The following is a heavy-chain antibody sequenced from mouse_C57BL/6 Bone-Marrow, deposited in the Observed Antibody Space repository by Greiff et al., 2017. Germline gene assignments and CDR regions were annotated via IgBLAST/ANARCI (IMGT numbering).Heavy chain of an antibody. V-gene: IGHV1-59*01. CDR3: ASWYFDV. J-gene: IGHJ1*03. CDR1: GYTFTSYW. CDR2: IDPSDSYT. Sequence: QVQLQQPGAELVRPGTSVKLSCKASGYTFTSYWMHWVKQRPGQGLEWIGVIDPSDSYTNYNQKFKGKATLTVDTSSSTAYMQLSSLTSEDSAVYYCASWYFDVWGTGTTVTGSS.